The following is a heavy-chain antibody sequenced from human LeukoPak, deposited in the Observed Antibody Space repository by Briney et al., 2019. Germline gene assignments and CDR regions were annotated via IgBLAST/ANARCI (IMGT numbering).Heavy chain of an antibody. V-gene: IGHV1-24*01. CDR1: GYTLTELS. Sequence: ASVKVSCKVSGYTLTELSMHWVRQAPGKGLEWMGGFDPEDGETIYAQKFQGRVTMTEDTSTDTAYMELSSLRSEDTAVYCLANPHSSGYLYYFDYWGQGTLVTVSS. J-gene: IGHJ4*02. CDR3: ANPHSSGYLYYFDY. CDR2: FDPEDGET. D-gene: IGHD3-22*01.